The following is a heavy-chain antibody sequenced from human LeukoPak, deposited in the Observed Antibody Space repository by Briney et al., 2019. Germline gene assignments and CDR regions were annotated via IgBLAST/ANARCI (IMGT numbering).Heavy chain of an antibody. J-gene: IGHJ5*02. CDR2: IYHSGST. Sequence: SETLSLTCAVSGGSISSGGYSWSWIRQPPGEGLEWIGYIYHSGSTYYNPSLKSRVTISVDRSKNQFSLKLSSVTAADTAVYYCARAGAPPYWFDPWGQGTLVTVSS. CDR1: GGSISSGGYS. CDR3: ARAGAPPYWFDP. V-gene: IGHV4-30-2*01.